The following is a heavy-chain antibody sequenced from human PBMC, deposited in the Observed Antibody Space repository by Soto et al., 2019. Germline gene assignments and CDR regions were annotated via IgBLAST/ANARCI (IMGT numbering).Heavy chain of an antibody. CDR3: ALAVTVYLYDAFDI. D-gene: IGHD2-21*02. J-gene: IGHJ3*02. CDR2: IIPIFGTA. CDR1: GGTFSSYA. V-gene: IGHV1-69*01. Sequence: GACKASGGTFSSYAISWVRQAPGQGLEWMGGIIPIFGTANYAQKFQGRVTITADESTSTAYMELSSLRSEDTAVYYCALAVTVYLYDAFDIWGQGTMVTVSS.